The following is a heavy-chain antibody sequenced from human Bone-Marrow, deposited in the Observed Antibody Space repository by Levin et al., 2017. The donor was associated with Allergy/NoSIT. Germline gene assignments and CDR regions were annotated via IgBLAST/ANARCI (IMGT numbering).Heavy chain of an antibody. Sequence: GGSLRLSCEASGFTFDDFPMHWVRQAPGKDLEWVSGISGKSDSKGYADSVEGRFTVSRDNAKNSLYGEMSSLRPEDTAIYFCAKGWTRHGFNLIEPLDHWGQGTLVTVSS. D-gene: IGHD5-24*01. CDR1: GFTFDDFP. CDR3: AKGWTRHGFNLIEPLDH. CDR2: ISGKSDSK. V-gene: IGHV3-9*01. J-gene: IGHJ4*02.